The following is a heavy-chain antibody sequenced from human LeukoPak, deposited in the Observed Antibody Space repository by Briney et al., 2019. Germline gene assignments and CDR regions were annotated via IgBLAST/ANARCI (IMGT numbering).Heavy chain of an antibody. J-gene: IGHJ5*02. CDR2: IYTSGST. CDR3: ARVTAAGTSVVFDP. D-gene: IGHD6-13*01. Sequence: PSETLSLTCNVSGGSISSYYWSWIRQPAGKGLEWIGRIYTSGSTNYNPSLKSRVTMSVDTSKNQFSLKLNSVTAADTAVYYCARVTAAGTSVVFDPWGQGILVTVSS. CDR1: GGSISSYY. V-gene: IGHV4-4*07.